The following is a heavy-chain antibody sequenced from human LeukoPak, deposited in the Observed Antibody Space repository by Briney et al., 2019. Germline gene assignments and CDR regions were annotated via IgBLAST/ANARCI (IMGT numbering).Heavy chain of an antibody. D-gene: IGHD3-22*01. J-gene: IGHJ4*02. V-gene: IGHV3-23*01. Sequence: GGSLRLSCAASGFTFSNYAMSWVRQAPGKGLEWVSGISTSGGGIYYADSVKGRFTISRDNSMNTLYLQMYSLRADDTAVYYCARDGFDYYDSSGYYYFDSWGQGTLFTVSS. CDR3: ARDGFDYYDSSGYYYFDS. CDR1: GFTFSNYA. CDR2: ISTSGGGI.